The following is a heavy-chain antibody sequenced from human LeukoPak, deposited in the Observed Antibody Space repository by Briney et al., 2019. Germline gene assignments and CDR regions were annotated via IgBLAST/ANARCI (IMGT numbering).Heavy chain of an antibody. V-gene: IGHV4-4*02. CDR2: VYHSGST. CDR3: ARVAYFDTSGPDDAFDI. D-gene: IGHD3-22*01. CDR1: GGSISSSYW. J-gene: IGHJ3*02. Sequence: SETLSLTCAVSGGSISSSYWWSWVRQPPGKGLEWIGEVYHSGSTNYNPSLKSRVTISVDTSKKQFSLKLSSVTATDTAVYYCARVAYFDTSGPDDAFDIWGQGTMVTVSS.